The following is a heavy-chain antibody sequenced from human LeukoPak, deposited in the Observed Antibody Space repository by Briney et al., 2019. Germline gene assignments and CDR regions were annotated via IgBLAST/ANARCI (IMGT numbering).Heavy chain of an antibody. CDR1: GFTFSSYE. J-gene: IGHJ6*02. CDR3: ARRARPQHYYYYYGMDV. Sequence: GGSLRLSCAASGFTFSSYEMNWVRQAPGKGLEWVSYISSSGSTIYYADSVKGRFTISRDNAKNSLYLQMNSLRAEDTAVYYCARRARPQHYYYYYGMDVWGQGTTVAVSS. V-gene: IGHV3-48*03. CDR2: ISSSGSTI.